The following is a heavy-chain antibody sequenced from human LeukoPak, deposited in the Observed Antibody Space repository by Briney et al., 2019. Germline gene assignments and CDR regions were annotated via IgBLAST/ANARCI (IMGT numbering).Heavy chain of an antibody. D-gene: IGHD1-1*01. CDR1: GFTLSDYY. Sequence: TGGSLRLSCSASGFTLSDYYMDWVRQAPGKGLEWVGRSRNKANRYTTEYAASVKGRFTISRDESQNSQSLQMNSLETGDTAVYYCAREGMSLALDFDSWGPGTLVIVSS. CDR3: AREGMSLALDFDS. V-gene: IGHV3-72*01. CDR2: SRNKANRYTT. J-gene: IGHJ4*02.